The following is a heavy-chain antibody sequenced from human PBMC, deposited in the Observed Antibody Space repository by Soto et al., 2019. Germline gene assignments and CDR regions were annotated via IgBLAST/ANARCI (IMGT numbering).Heavy chain of an antibody. CDR3: VRQGIDYLHGLVDV. CDR1: RGPSSSHN. D-gene: IGHD1-26*01. Sequence: QVHVQQSGPGLVKPSETLSLSCTVSRGPSSSHNWGWIRQPPGRGLEWIGYVYYTGGTSYNPSLKSRVTISADSSTNHISLTLSSVTAADTAVYYCVRQGIDYLHGLVDVWGQGATVSVSS. CDR2: VYYTGGT. V-gene: IGHV4-59*08. J-gene: IGHJ6*02.